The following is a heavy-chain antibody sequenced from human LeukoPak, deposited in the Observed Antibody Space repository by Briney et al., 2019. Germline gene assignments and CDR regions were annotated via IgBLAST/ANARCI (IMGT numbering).Heavy chain of an antibody. CDR1: GFTLSSYA. D-gene: IGHD2-2*01. V-gene: IGHV3-30*04. J-gene: IGHJ5*02. CDR2: ISYDGSNK. CDR3: ARDRRTNRSRWFDP. Sequence: GGSLTLSCAASGFTLSSYAMHWVRQAPGKGLEWVAVISYDGSNKYYADSVKGRFTISRDNVKNSLYLQMNSLRAEDTAVYYCARDRRTNRSRWFDPWGQGTLVTVSS.